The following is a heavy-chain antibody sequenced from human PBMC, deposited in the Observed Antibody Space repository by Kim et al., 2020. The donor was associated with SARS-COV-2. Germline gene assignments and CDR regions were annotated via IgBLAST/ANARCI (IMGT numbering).Heavy chain of an antibody. CDR2: EK. J-gene: IGHJ4*02. D-gene: IGHD6-19*01. Sequence: EKYYVDSVKGRFTISRDNAKNSLYLQMNSLRAEDTAVYYCGRGSGWYVDYWGQGTLVTVSS. CDR3: GRGSGWYVDY. V-gene: IGHV3-7*01.